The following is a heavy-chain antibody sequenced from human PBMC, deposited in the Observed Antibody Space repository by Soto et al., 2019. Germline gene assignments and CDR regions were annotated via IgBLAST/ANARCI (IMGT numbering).Heavy chain of an antibody. J-gene: IGHJ5*01. D-gene: IGHD2-2*01. Sequence: GGSLRLSCAASGFDFSRYAMSWVRQAPGKGLECISLISGTGVPTLYAESVKGRFSVSRDNSKDTLFLEMNNLGVDDTAMYYCAKSFFSSSSCFSRSVDSSGPGPLVTVSS. CDR2: ISGTGVPT. V-gene: IGHV3-23*01. CDR1: GFDFSRYA. CDR3: AKSFFSSSSCFSRSVDS.